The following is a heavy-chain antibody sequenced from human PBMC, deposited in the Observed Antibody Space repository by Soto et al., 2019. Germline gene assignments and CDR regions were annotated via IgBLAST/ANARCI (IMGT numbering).Heavy chain of an antibody. J-gene: IGHJ4*02. Sequence: SETLSLTCTVSGGSISSYYWSWIRQPPGKGLEWIGYIYYSGSTNYNPSLKSRVTISVDTSKNQFSLKLSSVTAADTAVYYCARAVAVPADFDYWGQGTLVTVSS. CDR3: ARAVAVPADFDY. D-gene: IGHD6-19*01. CDR1: GGSISSYY. CDR2: IYYSGST. V-gene: IGHV4-59*01.